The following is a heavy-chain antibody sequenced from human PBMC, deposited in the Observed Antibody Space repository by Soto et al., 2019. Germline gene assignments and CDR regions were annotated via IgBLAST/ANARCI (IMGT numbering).Heavy chain of an antibody. Sequence: QVQLQASGPGLVKPSGTLALTCAVSGGSFNSNNWWSWVRQPPGKGLEWIGEIHHSGSANYNPSLKGRVTIPVDKSKDRFSLKLSSVTAADTVVYYCARVAVAGTRVDYWGQGTLVTVSS. J-gene: IGHJ4*02. CDR3: ARVAVAGTRVDY. D-gene: IGHD6-19*01. CDR2: IHHSGSA. V-gene: IGHV4-4*02. CDR1: GGSFNSNNW.